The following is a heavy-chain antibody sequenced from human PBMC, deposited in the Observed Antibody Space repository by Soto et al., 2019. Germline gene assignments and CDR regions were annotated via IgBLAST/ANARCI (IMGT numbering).Heavy chain of an antibody. V-gene: IGHV1-2*04. CDR2: INPNSGGT. J-gene: IGHJ3*02. CDR3: ARDGALDLAGSDAFDI. Sequence: ASVKVSCKASGYTFTGYYMHWVRQAPGQGLEWMGWINPNSGGTNYAQKFQGWVTMTRDTSISTAYMELSWLRSDDTAVYYWARDGALDLAGSDAFDIWGQGTMVTVSS. D-gene: IGHD2-2*03. CDR1: GYTFTGYY.